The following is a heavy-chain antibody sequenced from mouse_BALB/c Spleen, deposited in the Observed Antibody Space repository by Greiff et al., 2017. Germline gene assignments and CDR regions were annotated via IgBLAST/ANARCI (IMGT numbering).Heavy chain of an antibody. CDR2: ISYSGST. Sequence: EVKLQESGPSLVKPSQTLSLTCSVTGDSITSGYWNWIRKFPGNKLEYMGYISYSGSTYYNPSLKSRISITRDTSKNQYYLQLNSVTTEDTATYHCAGGFHYYGYGAMDYWGQGTSVTVSS. D-gene: IGHD1-2*01. CDR1: GDSITSGY. V-gene: IGHV3-8*02. CDR3: AGGFHYYGYGAMDY. J-gene: IGHJ4*01.